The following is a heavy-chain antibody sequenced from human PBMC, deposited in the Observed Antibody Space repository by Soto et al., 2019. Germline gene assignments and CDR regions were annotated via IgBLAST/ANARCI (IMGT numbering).Heavy chain of an antibody. D-gene: IGHD3-22*01. V-gene: IGHV3-23*01. CDR2: ISASGGRT. CDR3: AKGRSDYFDTVGYHYEYPFDY. CDR1: GFTFSRYA. Sequence: EVQLLESGGGLVQPGGSLRLSCAASGFTFSRYAMSWVRQAPGKGLEWVSTISASGGRTYYPDSVKGRFTISRDNSKNTLDLQMNSLRAEDTAVYYCAKGRSDYFDTVGYHYEYPFDYWGQGTLGTVSS. J-gene: IGHJ4*02.